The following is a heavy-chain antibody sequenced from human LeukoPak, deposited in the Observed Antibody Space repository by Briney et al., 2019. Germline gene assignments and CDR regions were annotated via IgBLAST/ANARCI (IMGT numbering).Heavy chain of an antibody. CDR1: GYTFTGYY. Sequence: ASVKVSCKASGYTFTGYYMHWVRQAPGQGLEWMGWINPNSGGTNYAQKFQGRVTMTRDTSISTAYMELSRLRSDDTAVYYCARDQEGYFDWLTRGAFDIWGQGTMVTVSS. D-gene: IGHD3-9*01. CDR3: ARDQEGYFDWLTRGAFDI. CDR2: INPNSGGT. J-gene: IGHJ3*02. V-gene: IGHV1-2*02.